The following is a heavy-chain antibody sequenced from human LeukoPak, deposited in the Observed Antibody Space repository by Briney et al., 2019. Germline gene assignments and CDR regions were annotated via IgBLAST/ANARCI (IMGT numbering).Heavy chain of an antibody. Sequence: SVKVSCKASGGTFSSYAISWVRRAPGQGLEWMGGIIPIFGTANYAQKFQGRVTITADKSTSTAYMELSSLRSEDTAVYYCARGHDSSGYYYHPFDYWGQGTLVTVSS. V-gene: IGHV1-69*06. CDR2: IIPIFGTA. CDR1: GGTFSSYA. CDR3: ARGHDSSGYYYHPFDY. D-gene: IGHD3-22*01. J-gene: IGHJ4*02.